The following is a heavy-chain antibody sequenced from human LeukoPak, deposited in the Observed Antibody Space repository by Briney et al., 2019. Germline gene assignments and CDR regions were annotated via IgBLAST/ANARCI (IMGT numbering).Heavy chain of an antibody. D-gene: IGHD6-13*01. J-gene: IGHJ6*02. Sequence: PGGSLRLSCAASGFTFSNSAMHWVRQAPGKGREWVAFISYEGNKKYYADSVKGPFTISRDNSKTTLFLQMNSLRAEDTAVYFCANDAAQQQLSNLFYGMDVWGQGTTVTVSS. CDR3: ANDAAQQQLSNLFYGMDV. CDR1: GFTFSNSA. CDR2: ISYEGNKK. V-gene: IGHV3-30-3*02.